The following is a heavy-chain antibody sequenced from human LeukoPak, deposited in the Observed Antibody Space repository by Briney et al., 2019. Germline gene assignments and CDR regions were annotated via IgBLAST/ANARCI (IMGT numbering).Heavy chain of an antibody. D-gene: IGHD6-19*01. V-gene: IGHV3-23*01. CDR2: ISGGGGST. CDR1: GFTFSTYA. CDR3: ASNRKSSGWDFFPIFDY. Sequence: PGGSLRLSCVVSGFTFSTYAMTWVRQAPGKGLEWVSPISGGGGSTYYADSVKGRFTISRDNSKNTLYLQMNSLRAEDTAVYYCASNRKSSGWDFFPIFDYWGQGTLVTVSS. J-gene: IGHJ4*02.